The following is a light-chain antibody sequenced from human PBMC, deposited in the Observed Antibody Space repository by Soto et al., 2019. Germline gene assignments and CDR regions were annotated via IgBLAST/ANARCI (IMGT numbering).Light chain of an antibody. CDR3: CSYAGSSTPHVV. Sequence: QSVLTQPASVSGSPGQSITISCTGTSSDVGSYNLVSWYQQHPDKAPKLMIYEVSKRPSGVSNRFSGSKSGNTASLTISGLQAEDEADYYCCSYAGSSTPHVVFGGGTKVTVL. J-gene: IGLJ2*01. CDR2: EVS. V-gene: IGLV2-23*02. CDR1: SSDVGSYNL.